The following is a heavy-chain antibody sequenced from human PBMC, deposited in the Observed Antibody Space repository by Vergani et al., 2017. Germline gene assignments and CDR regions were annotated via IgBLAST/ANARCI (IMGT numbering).Heavy chain of an antibody. CDR3: ARGRSIETWYIANWPDS. J-gene: IGHJ5*01. D-gene: IGHD2-21*01. V-gene: IGHV3-74*03. CDR1: GFSFNSYW. Sequence: DVHLAESGGGFFQPGGSLRLSCSASGFSFNSYWMHWVRQVPGKGLLWVSRIKSDGSITAYADSVKGRFTISRDNAQNTLYLQMNSLRVEDTGVYYCARGRSIETWYIANWPDSWGQGNLVTVSS. CDR2: IKSDGSIT.